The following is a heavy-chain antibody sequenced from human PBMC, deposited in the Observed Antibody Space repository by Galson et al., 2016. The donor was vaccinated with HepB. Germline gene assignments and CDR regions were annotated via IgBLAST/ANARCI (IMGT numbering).Heavy chain of an antibody. V-gene: IGHV1-69*13. CDR2: IIPILGTA. D-gene: IGHD1-26*01. J-gene: IGHJ4*02. CDR1: GGGFGTYA. Sequence: SVKVSCKASGGGFGTYAVTWVRQAPGQGLEWMGVIIPILGTANYAQMLQGRVTITADESTSTAYMELSSLRSEDTAFYYCASDLTGTGSSPGFDYWGQGTLVTVSS. CDR3: ASDLTGTGSSPGFDY.